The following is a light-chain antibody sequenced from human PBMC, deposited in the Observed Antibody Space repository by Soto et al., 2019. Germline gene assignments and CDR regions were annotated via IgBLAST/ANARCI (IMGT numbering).Light chain of an antibody. Sequence: LTQSPATLSLSPGERATLSCRASQSIRSFLAWYQQKPGKAPRLLIYDASNRAPGVPARSSGSGSGTDYTLTISTLEPDDVAVYYCHQHSSCLTITFGQGTRLDIK. V-gene: IGKV3-11*01. J-gene: IGKJ5*01. CDR1: QSIRSF. CDR2: DAS. CDR3: HQHSSCLTIT.